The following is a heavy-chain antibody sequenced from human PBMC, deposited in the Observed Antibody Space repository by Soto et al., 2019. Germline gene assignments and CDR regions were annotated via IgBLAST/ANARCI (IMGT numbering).Heavy chain of an antibody. CDR3: ARVVVLAAKQSYYYYGMAV. D-gene: IGHD2-2*01. CDR1: GYTFTSYY. J-gene: IGHJ6*02. V-gene: IGHV1-46*01. CDR2: INPSGGST. Sequence: ASVKVSCKASGYTFTSYYMHWVRQAPGQGLERMGIINPSGGSTSYAQKFQGRVTMTRDTSTSTVYMELSSLRSEDTAVYYCARVVVLAAKQSYYYYGMAVSAQGTTDTVSS.